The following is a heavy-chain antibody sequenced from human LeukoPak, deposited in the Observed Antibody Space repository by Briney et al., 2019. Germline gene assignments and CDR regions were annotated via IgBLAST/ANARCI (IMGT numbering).Heavy chain of an antibody. CDR1: GYTFTSYD. D-gene: IGHD2/OR15-2a*01. V-gene: IGHV1-8*01. CDR2: MNPNSGNT. Sequence: ASVKVSCKASGYTFTSYDINWVRQATGQGLEWMGWMNPNSGNTGHAQKFQGRVTMTRNTSISTAYMELSSLRSEDTAVYYCARSPHSSDYFLDYWGQGTLVTVSS. J-gene: IGHJ4*02. CDR3: ARSPHSSDYFLDY.